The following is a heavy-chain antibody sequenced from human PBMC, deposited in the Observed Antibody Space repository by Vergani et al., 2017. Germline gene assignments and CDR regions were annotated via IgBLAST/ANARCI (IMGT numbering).Heavy chain of an antibody. D-gene: IGHD3-10*01. J-gene: IGHJ5*02. CDR2: IRYDGSNK. V-gene: IGHV3-30*02. CDR1: EFTFSSYG. Sequence: QVQLVESGGGVVQPGRSLRLSCAASEFTFSSYGMHWVRQAPGKGLEWVAFIRYDGSNKYYADSVKGRVTISRDTSKNTLHLQINNLRVEDTAVYYCARGNYYGSGTYVDPWGQGTLVTVSS. CDR3: ARGNYYGSGTYVDP.